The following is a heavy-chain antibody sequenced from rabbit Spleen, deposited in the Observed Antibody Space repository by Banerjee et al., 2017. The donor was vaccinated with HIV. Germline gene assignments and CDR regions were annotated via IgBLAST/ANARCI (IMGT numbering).Heavy chain of an antibody. V-gene: IGHV1S45*01. Sequence: QEQLEESGGDLVKPEGSLTLTCTASGFSFSSSYYMYWVRQAPGKGLEWIGYIDPVFGITYYANWVNGRFSISRENAQNTVLLQMTSLTAADTATYFCARDLGYFDLWGPGTLVTVS. CDR1: GFSFSSSYY. CDR3: ARDLGYFDL. CDR2: IDPVFGIT. J-gene: IGHJ4*01.